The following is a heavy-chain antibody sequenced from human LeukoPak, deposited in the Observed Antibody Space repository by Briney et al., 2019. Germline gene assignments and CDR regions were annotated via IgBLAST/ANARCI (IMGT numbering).Heavy chain of an antibody. CDR3: TRVIVAVPGYFDYFDF. V-gene: IGHV3-7*01. D-gene: IGHD6-19*01. J-gene: IGHJ4*02. CDR2: INEDGSNK. Sequence: GGSLRLSCAASGFTFSSAWMTWVRQAPGKGLEWVANINEDGSNKWHLGSVKGRFTVSRDNARNALYLQMNSLRVEDTAVYYCTRVIVAVPGYFDYFDFWGQGALVTVSS. CDR1: GFTFSSAW.